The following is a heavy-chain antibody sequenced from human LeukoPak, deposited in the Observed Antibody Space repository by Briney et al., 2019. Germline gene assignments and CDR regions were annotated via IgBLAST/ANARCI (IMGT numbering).Heavy chain of an antibody. V-gene: IGHV3-7*01. CDR1: GFTFRSYW. CDR3: ARVGYSGWNLEY. CDR2: INQGGSVK. Sequence: PGGSLRLSCAASGFTFRSYWMSWVRQAPGKGLEWVANINQGGSVKYYVDSVKGRFTISRDDAKHSVYVQMNSRRDEDTAVYYCARVGYSGWNLEYWGQGTLVTVSS. D-gene: IGHD5-12*01. J-gene: IGHJ4*02.